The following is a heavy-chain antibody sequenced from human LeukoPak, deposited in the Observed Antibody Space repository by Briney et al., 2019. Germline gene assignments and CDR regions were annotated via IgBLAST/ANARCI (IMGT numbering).Heavy chain of an antibody. CDR3: ASVAAAGYYMDV. D-gene: IGHD6-13*01. CDR1: GYTFTSYD. CDR2: MNPNSGNT. V-gene: IGHV1-8*01. Sequence: ASVKVSCKASGYTFTSYDINWVRQATGQGLEWMGWMNPNSGNTGYAQKFQGRVTMTRNTSISTAYMELSSLRSEDTAVYYCASVAAAGYYMDVWGKGTTVTVSS. J-gene: IGHJ6*03.